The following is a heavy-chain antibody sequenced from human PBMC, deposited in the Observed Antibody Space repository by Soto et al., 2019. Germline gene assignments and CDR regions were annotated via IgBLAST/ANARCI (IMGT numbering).Heavy chain of an antibody. J-gene: IGHJ4*02. CDR2: INAGNGNT. Sequence: QVQLVQSGAEEKKPGASVKVSCKASGYTFTSYAMHWVRQAPGQRLEWMGWINAGNGNTKYSQKFQGRVTITSDTSASPAYMELSSLRSEDTAVYYCAGGGFWSGYYLDYWGQGTLVTVSS. D-gene: IGHD3-3*01. V-gene: IGHV1-3*05. CDR1: GYTFTSYA. CDR3: AGGGFWSGYYLDY.